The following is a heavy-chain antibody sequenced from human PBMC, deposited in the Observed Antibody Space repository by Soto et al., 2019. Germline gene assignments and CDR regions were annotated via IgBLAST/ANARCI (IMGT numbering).Heavy chain of an antibody. D-gene: IGHD6-13*01. CDR1: GGTFSSYA. J-gene: IGHJ6*02. Sequence: QVQLVQSGAEVKKPGSSVKVSCKASGGTFSSYAISWVRQAPGQGLEWMGGIIPIFGTAHYAQRFQGRVTITADESTSTAYMELSSLRSEDTAVYYCASDSFAAAAGYYYYGMNVWGRGTTVTVSS. CDR3: ASDSFAAAAGYYYYGMNV. CDR2: IIPIFGTA. V-gene: IGHV1-69*01.